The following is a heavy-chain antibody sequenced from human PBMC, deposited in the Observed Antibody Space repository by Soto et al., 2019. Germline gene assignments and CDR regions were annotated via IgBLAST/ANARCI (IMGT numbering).Heavy chain of an antibody. CDR2: ISSNGGST. CDR1: GFTFSSYA. J-gene: IGHJ6*02. D-gene: IGHD5-18*01. Sequence: HPGGSLRLSCSASGFTFSSYAMHWVRQAPGKGLEYVSAISSNGGSTYYADSVKGRFTISRDNSKNTLYLQMSSLRAEDTAVYYCVKGTLKGYSYGPSGQTGYYYYYGMDVWGQGTTVTVSS. CDR3: VKGTLKGYSYGPSGQTGYYYYYGMDV. V-gene: IGHV3-64D*08.